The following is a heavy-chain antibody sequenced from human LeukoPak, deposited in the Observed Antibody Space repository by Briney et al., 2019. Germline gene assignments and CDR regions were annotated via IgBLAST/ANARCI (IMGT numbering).Heavy chain of an antibody. J-gene: IGHJ4*02. V-gene: IGHV1-2*02. CDR1: GYTFTGYF. D-gene: IGHD3-22*01. CDR3: ARVKNYYDSSGYLYYFDY. Sequence: ASVKVSCKACGYTFTGYFIHWVRQAPGQGLEWMGWINPNSGGTNYAQNFQGRVTMTRDTSISTAYMELSRLRSDDTAVYYCARVKNYYDSSGYLYYFDYWGQGTLVTVSS. CDR2: INPNSGGT.